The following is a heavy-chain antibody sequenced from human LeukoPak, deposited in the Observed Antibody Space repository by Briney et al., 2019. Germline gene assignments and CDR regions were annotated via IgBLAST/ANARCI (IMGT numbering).Heavy chain of an antibody. CDR1: GSTFGSYW. CDR3: ASAGGDSRSPLPFYY. CDR2: IRQDGSEE. J-gene: IGHJ4*02. Sequence: GGSLRLSCAASGSTFGSYWMSWVRQAPGKGLEWVANIRQDGSEEYYVDSVKGRFTISRDNAENSLSLQMNSLRAEDTAVYYCASAGGDSRSPLPFYYWGQGTLVTVSS. D-gene: IGHD6-6*01. V-gene: IGHV3-7*03.